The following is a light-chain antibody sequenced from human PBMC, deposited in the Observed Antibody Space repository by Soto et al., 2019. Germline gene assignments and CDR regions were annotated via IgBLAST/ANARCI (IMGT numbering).Light chain of an antibody. CDR1: QSVSSSY. CDR3: QQYGSSPLFT. Sequence: IVLTQSPGTLALSPGERATLSCRASQSVSSSYLAWYQQKPGQAPRLLIYGASSRATGIPDSFSGSGSGTDFTLTISRLEPEDFAVYYCQQYGSSPLFTFGPGTKSGYQT. V-gene: IGKV3-20*01. J-gene: IGKJ3*01. CDR2: GAS.